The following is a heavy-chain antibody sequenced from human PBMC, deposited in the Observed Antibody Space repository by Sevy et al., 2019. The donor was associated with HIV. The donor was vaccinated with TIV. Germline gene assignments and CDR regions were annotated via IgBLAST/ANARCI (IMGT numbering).Heavy chain of an antibody. CDR1: GFTFSSYP. J-gene: IGHJ6*02. D-gene: IGHD6-19*01. V-gene: IGHV3-30*04. CDR3: ARSSLAVAGSYGLDV. Sequence: GGSLRLSCATSGFTFSSYPMHWVRQAPGKGLEWVAIISSEGSYRYYADSVKGRFTISRDNSKSTVFLHLNSLRGEDTAVYYCARSSLAVAGSYGLDVWGHGTTVTVSS. CDR2: ISSEGSYR.